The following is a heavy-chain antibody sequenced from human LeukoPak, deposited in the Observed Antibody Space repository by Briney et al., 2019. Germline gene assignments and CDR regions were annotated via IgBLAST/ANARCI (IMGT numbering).Heavy chain of an antibody. CDR2: ISYDGSNK. Sequence: GGSLRLSCAASGFTFSSYAMHWVRQAPGKGLEWVAVISYDGSNKYYADSVKGRFTISRDNSKNTLYLQMNSLRAEDTAVYYCVRGGGYSYGPQAFDYWGQGTLVTVSS. D-gene: IGHD5-18*01. V-gene: IGHV3-30-3*01. J-gene: IGHJ4*02. CDR1: GFTFSSYA. CDR3: VRGGGYSYGPQAFDY.